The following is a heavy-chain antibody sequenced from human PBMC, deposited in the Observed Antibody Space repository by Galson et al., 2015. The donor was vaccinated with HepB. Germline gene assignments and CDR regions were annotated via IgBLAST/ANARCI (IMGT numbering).Heavy chain of an antibody. J-gene: IGHJ4*02. CDR3: VHGYTNGWYALPFDY. Sequence: PALVKPTQTLTLTCTFSGFSLNSSGVGVGWIRQPPGKALEWLALIYWNYNKRYSPSLKSRLTITKDTSKNQVVLTMTNMDPADTATYYCVHGYTNGWYALPFDYWGQGTLVTVSS. V-gene: IGHV2-5*01. D-gene: IGHD6-19*01. CDR1: GFSLNSSGVG. CDR2: IYWNYNK.